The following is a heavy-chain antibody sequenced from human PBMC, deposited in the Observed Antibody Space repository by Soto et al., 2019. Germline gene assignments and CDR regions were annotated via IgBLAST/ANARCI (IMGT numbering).Heavy chain of an antibody. Sequence: GASVKVSCKASGGTFSSYAISWVRQAPGQGLEWMGGIIPIFGTANYAQKFQGRVTITADKSTSTAYMELSSLRSEDTAVYYCARVDYYDSSGYFGRYDYWGQGTLVTVSS. D-gene: IGHD3-22*01. J-gene: IGHJ4*02. V-gene: IGHV1-69*06. CDR2: IIPIFGTA. CDR1: GGTFSSYA. CDR3: ARVDYYDSSGYFGRYDY.